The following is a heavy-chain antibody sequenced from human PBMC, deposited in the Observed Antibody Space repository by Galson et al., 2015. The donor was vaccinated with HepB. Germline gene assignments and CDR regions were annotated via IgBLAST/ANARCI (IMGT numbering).Heavy chain of an antibody. V-gene: IGHV6-1*01. Sequence: CAISGDSVSSNSAAWNWIRQSPSRGLEWLGRTYYRSKWYNDYAVSVKSRITINPDTSKNQFSLQLNSVTPEDTAVYYCARETYDYVWGSYRALVDYWGQGTLVTVSS. J-gene: IGHJ4*02. CDR1: GDSVSSNSAA. CDR2: TYYRSKWYN. CDR3: ARETYDYVWGSYRALVDY. D-gene: IGHD3-16*02.